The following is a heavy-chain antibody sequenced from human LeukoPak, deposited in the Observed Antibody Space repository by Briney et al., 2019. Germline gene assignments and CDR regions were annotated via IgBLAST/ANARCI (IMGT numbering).Heavy chain of an antibody. D-gene: IGHD2-21*01. CDR3: TRIGIGIIGRDPVDY. V-gene: IGHV3-49*04. Sequence: GGSLRLSCAASGFTFRDYAMSWVRLAPGKGLQCVGFIRSKTYGGAADYGASVKGRFTIYRDDSQSIAYLLMNRLEIEDTAVYYCTRIGIGIIGRDPVDYWGQGTLVTVSS. J-gene: IGHJ4*02. CDR2: IRSKTYGGAA. CDR1: GFTFRDYA.